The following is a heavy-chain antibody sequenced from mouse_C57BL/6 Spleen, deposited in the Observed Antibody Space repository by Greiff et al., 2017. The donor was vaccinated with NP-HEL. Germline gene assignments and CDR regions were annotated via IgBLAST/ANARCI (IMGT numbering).Heavy chain of an antibody. CDR3: ARRGPHYYGSSSWFAY. CDR2: INPSNGGT. J-gene: IGHJ3*01. Sequence: QVQLQQPGTELVKPGASVKLSCKASGYTFTSYWMHWVKQRPGQGLEWIGNINPSNGGTNYNEKFKSKATLTVDKSSSTAYKQLSSLTSEDSAVYYCARRGPHYYGSSSWFAYWVQGTLVTVSA. CDR1: GYTFTSYW. V-gene: IGHV1-53*01. D-gene: IGHD1-1*01.